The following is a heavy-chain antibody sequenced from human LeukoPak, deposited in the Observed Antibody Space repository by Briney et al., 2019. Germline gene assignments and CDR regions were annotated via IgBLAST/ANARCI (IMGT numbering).Heavy chain of an antibody. Sequence: GGSLRLSCAASGFTFSSYWMHGVRQAPGKGLVWVSRINSDGSSTIYADSVKGRFTISRDNAKNTLYLQLNSLRAADTAVYYCARLWLRSGDYWGQGTLVTVSS. CDR2: INSDGSST. CDR3: ARLWLRSGDY. V-gene: IGHV3-74*01. J-gene: IGHJ4*02. D-gene: IGHD5-12*01. CDR1: GFTFSSYW.